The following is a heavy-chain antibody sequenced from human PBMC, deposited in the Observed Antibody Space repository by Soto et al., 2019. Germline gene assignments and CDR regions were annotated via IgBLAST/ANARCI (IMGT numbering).Heavy chain of an antibody. Sequence: PSETLSLTCTVSGGSISNFYWSWIRQPPGKGLEWIGYISYSGYTNYNPSLKSRVSISVDTSKNQLSLNLTSVTAADTAVYYCARAHTVLSRSYFDSWGQGTPVTVSS. CDR3: ARAHTVLSRSYFDS. CDR1: GGSISNFY. D-gene: IGHD4-17*01. V-gene: IGHV4-59*01. CDR2: ISYSGYT. J-gene: IGHJ4*02.